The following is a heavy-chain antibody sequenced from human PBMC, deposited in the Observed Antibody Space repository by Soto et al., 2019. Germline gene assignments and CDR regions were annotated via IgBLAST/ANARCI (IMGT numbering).Heavy chain of an antibody. CDR2: ISSTSNHI. Sequence: EVQLVESGGGLVKPGGSLRLSCTASGFTFSSYGVNWDRQAPGKGLEWVSFISSTSNHIYYIDSVKGRFTVSRDNAKNSLYLQMNSLRVEDTAIYYCARACWGAGTQAFDYWGQGTLVTVSS. CDR3: ARACWGAGTQAFDY. J-gene: IGHJ4*02. D-gene: IGHD3-10*01. V-gene: IGHV3-21*01. CDR1: GFTFSSYG.